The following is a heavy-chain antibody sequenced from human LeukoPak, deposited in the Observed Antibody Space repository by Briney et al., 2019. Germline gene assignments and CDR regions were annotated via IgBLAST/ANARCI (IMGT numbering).Heavy chain of an antibody. CDR3: ARGGYSSVQGAFDI. D-gene: IGHD6-25*01. Sequence: KAGESLQISCQGSGYTFTAYWIGWVRQMPGKGLEWVGIIHPGDSDSRYSPSFQGQVTISTDKSSSTAYLQWSSLKASDTAMYYCARGGYSSVQGAFDIWGQGTMVSVSS. J-gene: IGHJ3*02. CDR1: GYTFTAYW. CDR2: IHPGDSDS. V-gene: IGHV5-51*01.